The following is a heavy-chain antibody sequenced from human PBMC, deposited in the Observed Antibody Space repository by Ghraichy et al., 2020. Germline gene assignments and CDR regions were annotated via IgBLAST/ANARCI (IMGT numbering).Heavy chain of an antibody. CDR1: GFTFSSYS. V-gene: IGHV3-21*01. J-gene: IGHJ4*02. D-gene: IGHD3-16*01. Sequence: LSLTCVASGFTFSSYSMNWVRQAPGKGLEWVSSISSSSSYIYYADSVKGRFTISRDNAKNSLYLQMNSLRAEDTAVYYCARDRGSDYWGQGTLVTVSS. CDR3: ARDRGSDY. CDR2: ISSSSSYI.